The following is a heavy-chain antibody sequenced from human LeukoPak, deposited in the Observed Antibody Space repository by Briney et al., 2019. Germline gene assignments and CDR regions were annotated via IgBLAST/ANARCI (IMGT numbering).Heavy chain of an antibody. J-gene: IGHJ4*02. CDR2: IWYDGSKK. V-gene: IGHV3-33*01. D-gene: IGHD6-13*01. Sequence: PGRSLRLSCAASGFTFSTFGMHWVRQAPGKGLEWVALIWYDGSKKYHADSVKGRFTVSRDNSKNTLCLQMNSLRVEDTAVYYRAREFGAGTLRTEFDYWGQGTLVTVSS. CDR1: GFTFSTFG. CDR3: AREFGAGTLRTEFDY.